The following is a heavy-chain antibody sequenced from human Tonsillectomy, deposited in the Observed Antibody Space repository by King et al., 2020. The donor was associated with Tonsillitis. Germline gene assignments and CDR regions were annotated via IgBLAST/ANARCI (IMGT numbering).Heavy chain of an antibody. Sequence: QLVQSGAEVKKPGASVKVSCQASDYSFTNNGINWVRQAPGPGLEWRGWISGYNGNTNYALKLQGRLTMTTDTSTSTAYMELRSLRSDDTAVYYCAGGGLRRGFSYFGIDVWGQGTTVTVSS. D-gene: IGHD2-21*01. CDR1: DYSFTNNG. CDR3: AGGGLRRGFSYFGIDV. J-gene: IGHJ6*02. CDR2: ISGYNGNT. V-gene: IGHV1-18*01.